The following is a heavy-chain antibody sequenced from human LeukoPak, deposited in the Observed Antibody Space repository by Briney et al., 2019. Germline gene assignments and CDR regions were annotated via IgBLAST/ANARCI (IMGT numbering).Heavy chain of an antibody. J-gene: IGHJ3*02. CDR3: AKYGDYDVFDI. CDR1: GFTFSRHG. V-gene: IGHV3-33*06. Sequence: PGRSLRLSCVASGFTFSRHGMHWVRQAPGKGLEWVTVIWYDGSNKYYADSVKGRFTISRDNSKNTLYLQMNSLRAEDTAVYYCAKYGDYDVFDIWGQGTMVTVSS. CDR2: IWYDGSNK. D-gene: IGHD4-17*01.